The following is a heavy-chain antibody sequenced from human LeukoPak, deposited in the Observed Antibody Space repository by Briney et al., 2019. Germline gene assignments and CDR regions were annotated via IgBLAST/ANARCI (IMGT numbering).Heavy chain of an antibody. CDR2: ISSSTSYI. J-gene: IGHJ2*01. CDR3: ARGSGSYHHWYFDL. V-gene: IGHV3-21*04. CDR1: GFTFSSYS. Sequence: GGSLRLSCAASGFTFSSYSMNWVRQAPGKGLEWVSSISSSTSYIYYADSVKGRFTISRDNAKNSLYLQMNSLRAEDTALYYCARGSGSYHHWYFDLWGRGTLVTVSS. D-gene: IGHD1-26*01.